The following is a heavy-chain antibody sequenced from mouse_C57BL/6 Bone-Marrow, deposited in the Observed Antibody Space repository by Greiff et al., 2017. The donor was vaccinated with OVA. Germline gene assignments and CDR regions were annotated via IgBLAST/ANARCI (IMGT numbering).Heavy chain of an antibody. Sequence: QVQLQQPGAELVRPGSSVKLSCKASGYTFTSYWMHWVKQRPIQGLEWIGNIDPSDSETHYNQKFKDKGTLTVDKSSSTAYMQLSSLTSEDSAVYYCARSGWLLRWLAYWGQGTLVTVSA. J-gene: IGHJ3*01. CDR3: ARSGWLLRWLAY. CDR1: GYTFTSYW. V-gene: IGHV1-52*01. CDR2: IDPSDSET. D-gene: IGHD2-3*01.